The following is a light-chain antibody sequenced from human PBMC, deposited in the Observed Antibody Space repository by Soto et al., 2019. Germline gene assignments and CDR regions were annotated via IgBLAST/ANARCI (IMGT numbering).Light chain of an antibody. J-gene: IGKJ1*01. CDR3: QQYNNWPRWT. V-gene: IGKV3-20*01. CDR2: DAS. Sequence: DIVLTQSPGTLSLSPGERATLSCRASQSVSSSYLAWYQQKPGQAPRLLIYDASNRATGIPARFSGSGSGTDFTLTISSLQSEDFAVYYCQQYNNWPRWTVGQGTKVDIK. CDR1: QSVSSSY.